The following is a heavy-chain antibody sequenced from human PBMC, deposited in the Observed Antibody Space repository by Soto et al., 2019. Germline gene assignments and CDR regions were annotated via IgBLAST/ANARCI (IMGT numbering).Heavy chain of an antibody. CDR1: GFTLDYYA. CDR2: ISWNRNSI. CDR3: AKDSGTAMVPYYFDY. Sequence: GGSLRLSCAASGFTLDYYAMHWVRQSPGKGLEWVSGISWNRNSIGYADSVKGRFTISRDNAKNSLYLQMNSLRAEDTALYYCAKDSGTAMVPYYFDYWGQGTLVTVSS. J-gene: IGHJ4*02. V-gene: IGHV3-9*01. D-gene: IGHD5-18*01.